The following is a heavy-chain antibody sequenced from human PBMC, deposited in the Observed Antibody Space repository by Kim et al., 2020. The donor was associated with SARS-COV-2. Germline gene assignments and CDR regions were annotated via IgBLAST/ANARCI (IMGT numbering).Heavy chain of an antibody. CDR3: ARDYGGATTQQYYFDY. J-gene: IGHJ4*02. D-gene: IGHD1-26*01. Sequence: GGSLRLSCAASGFTFSSYSMNWVRQAPGKGLEWVSSISSSSSYIYYADSVKGRFTISRDNAKNSLYLQMNSLRAEDTAVYYCARDYGGATTQQYYFDYWGQGTLVTVSS. CDR2: ISSSSSYI. CDR1: GFTFSSYS. V-gene: IGHV3-21*04.